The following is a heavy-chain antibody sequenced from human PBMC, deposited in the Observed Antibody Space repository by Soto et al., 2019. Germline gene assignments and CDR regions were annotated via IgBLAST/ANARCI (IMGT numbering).Heavy chain of an antibody. CDR1: GFTFSSYG. J-gene: IGHJ6*02. CDR2: ISYDGSNK. CDR3: AKVIYSSSWYYYYYGMDV. V-gene: IGHV3-30*18. Sequence: PGGSLRLSCAASGFTFSSYGMHWVRQAPGKGLEWVAVISYDGSNKYYADSVKGRFTISRDNSKNTLYLQMNSLRAEDTAVYYCAKVIYSSSWYYYYYGMDVWGQGTTVTVSS. D-gene: IGHD6-13*01.